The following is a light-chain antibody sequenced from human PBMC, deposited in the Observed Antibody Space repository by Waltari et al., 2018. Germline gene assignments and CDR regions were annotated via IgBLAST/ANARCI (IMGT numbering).Light chain of an antibody. CDR3: QQRSSWPPFT. Sequence: IVLTQSPATLSLSPGDRATLSCRASQSISRYLAWYQQKPGQAPRLLIYDASNRATGIPARFSGSGSATDFTLTITSLEPEDFAVYYCQQRSSWPPFTFGPGTTVDIK. V-gene: IGKV3-11*01. J-gene: IGKJ3*01. CDR2: DAS. CDR1: QSISRY.